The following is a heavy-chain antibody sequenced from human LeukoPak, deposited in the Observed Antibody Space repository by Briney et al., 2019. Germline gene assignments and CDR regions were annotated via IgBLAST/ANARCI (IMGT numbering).Heavy chain of an antibody. CDR3: ASSGRWLQLEGFDY. CDR2: IYYSGST. CDR1: GGSISSNY. Sequence: SETLSRTCTVSGGSISSNYWSWIRQPPGKGLEWSGYIYYSGSTNYNPSLKRLITTSVDTSKNQFSLKLSYVTAADSAVYYCASSGRWLQLEGFDYWGQGTLVTVSS. D-gene: IGHD5-24*01. V-gene: IGHV4-59*01. J-gene: IGHJ4*02.